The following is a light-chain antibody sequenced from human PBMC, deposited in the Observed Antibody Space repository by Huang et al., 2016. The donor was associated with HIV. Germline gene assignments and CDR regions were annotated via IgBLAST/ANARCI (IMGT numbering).Light chain of an antibody. CDR3: QQFNHYAFT. J-gene: IGKJ4*01. CDR2: DAS. Sequence: AVQLTQSPSSLSASVGGRVTITCRAIQGIGTTLAWYQQKPGNAPKLLIYDASNLQSGVPSRFSGSGSGTDFTLTISSLQPEDFATYYCQQFNHYAFTFGGGTKVE. V-gene: IGKV1D-13*01. CDR1: QGIGTT.